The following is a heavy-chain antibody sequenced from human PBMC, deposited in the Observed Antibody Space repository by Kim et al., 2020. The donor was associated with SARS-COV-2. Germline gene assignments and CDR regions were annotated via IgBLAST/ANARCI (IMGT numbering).Heavy chain of an antibody. D-gene: IGHD3-3*01. CDR3: ARGAHTNFGGPFIDV. V-gene: IGHV3-64*01. Sequence: GGSLRLSCAASGFTFNSYAMNWVRQAPGKGLEYVSAISSNGGSTYYANSVKGRFTISRDNSKNTLYFQMDSLRAEDRAVYYCARGAHTNFGGPFIDVWG. CDR2: ISSNGGST. J-gene: IGHJ6*04. CDR1: GFTFNSYA.